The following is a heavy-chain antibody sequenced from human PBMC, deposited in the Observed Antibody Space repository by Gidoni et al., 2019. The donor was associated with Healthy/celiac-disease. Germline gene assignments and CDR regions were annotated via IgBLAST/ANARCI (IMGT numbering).Heavy chain of an antibody. CDR2: IYYSGST. D-gene: IGHD3-10*01. V-gene: IGHV4-39*01. CDR1: GGSISISSYY. J-gene: IGHJ4*02. Sequence: QLQLQESGPGLVKPSETLSLTCTVSGGSISISSYYWGWIRQPPGKGLEWIGSIYYSGSTYYNPSLKSRVTISVDTSKNQFSLKLSSVTAADTAVYYCARHVMVRGVSFVLDYWGQGTLVTVSS. CDR3: ARHVMVRGVSFVLDY.